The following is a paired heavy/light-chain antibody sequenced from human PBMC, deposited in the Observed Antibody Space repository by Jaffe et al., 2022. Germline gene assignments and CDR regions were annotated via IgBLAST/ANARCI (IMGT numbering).Heavy chain of an antibody. V-gene: IGHV3-48*01. CDR3: ARDVKTWNDPDAFDI. J-gene: IGHJ3*02. CDR2: ISSSSSIL. D-gene: IGHD1-1*01. Sequence: EVQLVESGGGLVQPGGSLRLSCAASGFTFSSSGMNWVRQAPGKGLEWVSYISSSSSILYYSDSVKGRFTISRDNARKSLYLQMNSLRADDTAVYFCARDVKTWNDPDAFDIWGLGTMVTVSS. CDR1: GFTFSSSG.
Light chain of an antibody. CDR1: SSDVGGYNY. V-gene: IGLV2-14*03. CDR3: SSYTSSSTLVV. Sequence: QSALTQPASVSGSPRQSITISCTGTSSDVGGYNYVSWYQQHPGEAPKLMIFDVSNRPSGVSNRFSGSKSGNTASLTISGLQAEDEADYYCSSYTSSSTLVVFGGGTKLTVL. J-gene: IGLJ3*02. CDR2: DVS.